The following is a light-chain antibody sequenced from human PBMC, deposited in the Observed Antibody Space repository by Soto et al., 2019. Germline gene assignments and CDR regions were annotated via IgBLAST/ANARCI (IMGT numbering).Light chain of an antibody. CDR1: SSNIGSNL. Sequence: QSVLTQPPSASGTPGQTVTISCSGSSSNIGSNLVYWYHQFPGTAPKLLIYKNNQRPSGVPDRFSGPKSGTSASLAISGLRSEDEADYYCAAWDDTLNGVVFGGGTKLTVL. J-gene: IGLJ2*01. CDR2: KNN. CDR3: AAWDDTLNGVV. V-gene: IGLV1-47*01.